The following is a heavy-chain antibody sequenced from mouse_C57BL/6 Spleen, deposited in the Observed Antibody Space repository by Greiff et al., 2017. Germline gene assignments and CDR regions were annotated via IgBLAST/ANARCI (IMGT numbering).Heavy chain of an antibody. CDR1: GYTFTSYW. J-gene: IGHJ1*03. D-gene: IGHD4-1*01. CDR3: ARPELGRYFDV. Sequence: QVQLQQPGAELVRPGSSVKLSCTASGYTFTSYWMHWVKQRPIQGLEWIGNIDPSDSETHYNQQFKDKATLTVDKSSSTAYMQHSSLTSEDSAVYYCARPELGRYFDVWGTGTTVTVSS. CDR2: IDPSDSET. V-gene: IGHV1-52*01.